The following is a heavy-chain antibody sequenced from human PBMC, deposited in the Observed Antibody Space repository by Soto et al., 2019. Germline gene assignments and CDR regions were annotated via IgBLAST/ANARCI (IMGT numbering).Heavy chain of an antibody. J-gene: IGHJ4*01. CDR3: ARAFLAGTGGDV. Sequence: QVQVVESGGGVVQPGRSPRLSCAASGFAFSSYAMQWVRQAPGKGLEWVGVVSNDGNNQYYADSVQGRFTISRDNSKNTLSLQMNSLTDEDTAIYYCARAFLAGTGGDVWGQGTLVIVSS. CDR2: VSNDGNNQ. CDR1: GFAFSSYA. V-gene: IGHV3-30-3*01. D-gene: IGHD6-19*01.